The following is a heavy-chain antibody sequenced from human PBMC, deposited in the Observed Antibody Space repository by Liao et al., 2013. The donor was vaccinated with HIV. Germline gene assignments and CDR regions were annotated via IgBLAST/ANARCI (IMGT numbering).Heavy chain of an antibody. CDR1: GGSISSYY. D-gene: IGHD3-10*01. Sequence: QVQLQESGPGLVKPSETLSLTCTVSGGSISSYYWSWIRQPAGKGLEWIGRIYGSGSTDYNPSLKSRVTMSLDRSKNQFSLKLSSVTAADTAVYYCARDRGDRLGGGLDYWGQGTLVTVSS. V-gene: IGHV4-4*07. CDR2: IYGSGST. CDR3: ARDRGDRLGGGLDY. J-gene: IGHJ4*02.